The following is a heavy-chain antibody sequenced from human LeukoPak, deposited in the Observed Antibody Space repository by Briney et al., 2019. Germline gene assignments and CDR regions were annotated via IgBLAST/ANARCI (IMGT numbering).Heavy chain of an antibody. CDR2: ISSNGGST. J-gene: IGHJ4*02. CDR3: ARASTFQNWNPFDY. CDR1: GFTFSSYA. Sequence: GGSLRLSCAASGFTFSSYAMHWVRQAPGKGLEYVSAISSNGGSTYYANSVKGRFTIPRDNSKNTLYLQMGSLRAEDMAVYYCARASTFQNWNPFDYWGQGTLVTVSS. D-gene: IGHD1-1*01. V-gene: IGHV3-64*01.